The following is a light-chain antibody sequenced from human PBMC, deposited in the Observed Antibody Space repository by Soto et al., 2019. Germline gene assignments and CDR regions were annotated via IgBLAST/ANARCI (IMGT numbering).Light chain of an antibody. CDR3: SSYTDSSNYV. Sequence: QSVLTQPASVSGSPGQSITISCTGTSXDLAIYNYVSWYQQQPGKASKLMIYQVTNRPSGVSNRFSGSRSGNTASLTISGLQAEDEADYYCSSYTDSSNYVFGTGTKVTVL. J-gene: IGLJ1*01. V-gene: IGLV2-14*01. CDR2: QVT. CDR1: SXDLAIYNY.